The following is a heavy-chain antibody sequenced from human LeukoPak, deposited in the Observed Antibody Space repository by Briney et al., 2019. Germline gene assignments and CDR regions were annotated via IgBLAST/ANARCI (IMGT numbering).Heavy chain of an antibody. CDR1: GGTFSSYA. J-gene: IGHJ4*02. CDR3: ARDEAGHSSGWYGGDFDY. Sequence: SVKVSRKASGGTFSSYAISWVRQAPGQGLEWMGRIIPILGIANYAQKFQGRVTITADKSTSTAYMELSSLRSEDTAVYYCARDEAGHSSGWYGGDFDYWGQGTLVTVSS. V-gene: IGHV1-69*04. D-gene: IGHD6-19*01. CDR2: IIPILGIA.